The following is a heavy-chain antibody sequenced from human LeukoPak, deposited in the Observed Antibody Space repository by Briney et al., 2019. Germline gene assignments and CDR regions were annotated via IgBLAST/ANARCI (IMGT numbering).Heavy chain of an antibody. CDR3: AATYYYYYYMDV. V-gene: IGHV3-7*01. CDR1: GFTFNNYG. CDR2: IRQDGSEK. J-gene: IGHJ6*03. Sequence: GGSLRLSCEASGFTFNNYGMHWVRQAPGKGLEWVANIRQDGSEKYYVDSVKGRFTISRDNAKNSLYLQMNSLRAEDTAVYYCAATYYYYYYMDVWGTGTTVTISS.